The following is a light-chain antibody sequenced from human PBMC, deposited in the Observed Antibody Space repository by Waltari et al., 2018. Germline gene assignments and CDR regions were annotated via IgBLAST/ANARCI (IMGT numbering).Light chain of an antibody. CDR3: MLGTRPWT. J-gene: IGKJ1*01. CDR1: ESLLITDGRMF. Sequence: VVLTQSPVSLAVTLGQPASISCRCRESLLITDGRMFLNWFHQRPGQPPRRLIYQVSDRDSGVPDRFTGRGSGTDFTLEISSVEAEDAGVYYCMLGTRPWTFGPGTKVEI. CDR2: QVS. V-gene: IGKV2-30*01.